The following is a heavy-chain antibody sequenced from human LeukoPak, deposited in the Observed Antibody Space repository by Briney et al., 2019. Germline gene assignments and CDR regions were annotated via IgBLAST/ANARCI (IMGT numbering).Heavy chain of an antibody. D-gene: IGHD6-19*01. V-gene: IGHV4-59*07. Sequence: RTSDTLSLTCTVSVRSISIYYWSWIRQPPGKGLGWIRYIYYSGSTNYNPSLKSRVTRSVYTSKNQFSRKLSSVTAADTAVYYCARARYRSGWYTVNYFDYWGQGTLVTVSS. CDR3: ARARYRSGWYTVNYFDY. CDR2: IYYSGST. CDR1: VRSISIYY. J-gene: IGHJ4*02.